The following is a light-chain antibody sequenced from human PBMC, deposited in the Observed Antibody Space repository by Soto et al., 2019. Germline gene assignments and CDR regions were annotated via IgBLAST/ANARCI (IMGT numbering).Light chain of an antibody. CDR2: DVS. CDR1: SSEVGTYNL. Sequence: QSALTQPASVSGSPGQSITISCTSSEVGTYNLVSWYQHHPGKAPKLMIYDVSKRPSGVSNRFSGSKSGNTASLTISGLQAEDEADYYCCSYAGSSTLVFGGGTKVTVL. J-gene: IGLJ2*01. CDR3: CSYAGSSTLV. V-gene: IGLV2-23*02.